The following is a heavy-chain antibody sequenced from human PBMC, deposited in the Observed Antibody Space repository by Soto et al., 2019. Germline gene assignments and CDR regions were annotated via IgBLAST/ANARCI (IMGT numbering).Heavy chain of an antibody. CDR2: IYTSGST. CDR3: ARVATTVPYCDY. Sequence: SETPCVTSPVTCCPVVDFCLSRVRQPAGKGLEWIGRIYTSGSTNYNPSLKSRVTMSVDTSKNQFSLKLSSVTAADMAVYYCARVATTVPYCDYCGQRPLVTGS. V-gene: IGHV4-4*07. J-gene: IGHJ4*02. CDR1: CCPVVDFC. D-gene: IGHD4-4*01.